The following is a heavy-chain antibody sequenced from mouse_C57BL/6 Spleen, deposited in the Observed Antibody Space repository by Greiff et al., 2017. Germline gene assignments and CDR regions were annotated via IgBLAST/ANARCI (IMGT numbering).Heavy chain of an antibody. J-gene: IGHJ2*01. V-gene: IGHV1-5*01. CDR3: TRGSDYYGSSYGYFDY. CDR1: GYTFTSYW. CDR2: IYPGNSDT. D-gene: IGHD1-1*01. Sequence: EVQLQESGTVLARPGASVKMSCKTSGYTFTSYWMHWVKQRPGQGLEWIGAIYPGNSDTSYNQKFKGKAKLTAVTSASTAYMELSSLTNEDSAVYYCTRGSDYYGSSYGYFDYWGQGTTLTVSS.